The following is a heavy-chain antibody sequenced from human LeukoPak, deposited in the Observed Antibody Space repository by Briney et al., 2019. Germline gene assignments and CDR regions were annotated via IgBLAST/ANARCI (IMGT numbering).Heavy chain of an antibody. CDR1: GXTFSIYW. CDR3: ASLDY. CDR2: INSDGSST. Sequence: GGSLRLSCAASGXTFSIYWLHWVRQAPGKGPVWVSSINSDGSSTSYADSVKGRFTISRDNAKNTLYLQMNALRAEDTAVYYCASLDYWGQGTTVTVSS. J-gene: IGHJ4*02. V-gene: IGHV3-74*01.